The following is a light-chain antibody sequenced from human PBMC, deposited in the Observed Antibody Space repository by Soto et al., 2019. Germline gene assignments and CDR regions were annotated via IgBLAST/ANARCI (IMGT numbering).Light chain of an antibody. V-gene: IGLV2-11*01. J-gene: IGLJ2*01. CDR3: NSYAGGLVL. CDR2: DVN. Sequence: QSALTQPRSVSGSPGQSVTISCTGTNNDVGFYNYVSWYQQQLCKAPKLLIYDVNKRPSGVPPRFSGSKSANTAYLTISGLQAADESDYYCNSYAGGLVLFGGGTKLTVL. CDR1: NNDVGFYNY.